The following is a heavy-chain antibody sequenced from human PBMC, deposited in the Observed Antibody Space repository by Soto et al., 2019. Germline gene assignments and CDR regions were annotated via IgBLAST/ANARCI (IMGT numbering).Heavy chain of an antibody. D-gene: IGHD3-16*01. V-gene: IGHV3-64*02. CDR3: ARERAYYYLDY. CDR2: ITSSGDRT. CDR1: GFTFSSYT. Sequence: ESGEGLVRPGGSLRLSCAASGFTFSSYTMYWVRQAPGKGLECVSSITSSGDRTYYADSVKGRFTISRDNSKNTLYLQMGSLSTEDMAVYYCARERAYYYLDYWGQGTLVTVSS. J-gene: IGHJ4*02.